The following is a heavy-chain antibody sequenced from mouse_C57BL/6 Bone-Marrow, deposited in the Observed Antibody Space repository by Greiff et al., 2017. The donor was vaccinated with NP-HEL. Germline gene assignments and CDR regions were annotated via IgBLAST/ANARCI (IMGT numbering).Heavy chain of an antibody. Sequence: VQLQQSGPELVKPGASVKIPCKASGYTFTDYNMDWVKQSHGKSLEWIGDINPNNGGTIYNQKFKGKATLTVDKSSSTAYMELRSLTSEDTAVYYCAREVYGSRDYAMDYWGQGTSVTVSS. J-gene: IGHJ4*01. V-gene: IGHV1-18*01. CDR3: AREVYGSRDYAMDY. D-gene: IGHD1-1*01. CDR2: INPNNGGT. CDR1: GYTFTDYN.